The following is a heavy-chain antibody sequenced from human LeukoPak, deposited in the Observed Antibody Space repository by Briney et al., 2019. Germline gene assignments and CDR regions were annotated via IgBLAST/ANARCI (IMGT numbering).Heavy chain of an antibody. Sequence: SGTLSLTCGVSGGSITSTNYWTWVRQPPGKGLEWIGEVNLQGSTNYNPSLMGRVAIAVDTSENHISLQLTSVTAADTAVYYCAREGGPYRPLDYSGQGTLVTVSS. V-gene: IGHV4-4*02. J-gene: IGHJ4*02. CDR1: GGSITSTNY. CDR2: VNLQGST. CDR3: AREGGPYRPLDY.